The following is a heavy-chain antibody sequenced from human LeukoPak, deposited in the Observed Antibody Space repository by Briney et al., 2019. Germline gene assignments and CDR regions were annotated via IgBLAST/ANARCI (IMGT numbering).Heavy chain of an antibody. Sequence: ASVKVSCKASGYTFTSYYMHWVRQAPGQGLEWMGLINPSGGSTSYAQKFQGRVTMTRDTSTSTVYMELSSLRSEDTAVYYCARDPGDSLPWYYFDYWGQGTLVTVSS. CDR1: GYTFTSYY. CDR3: ARDPGDSLPWYYFDY. D-gene: IGHD3-10*01. V-gene: IGHV1-46*01. CDR2: INPSGGST. J-gene: IGHJ4*02.